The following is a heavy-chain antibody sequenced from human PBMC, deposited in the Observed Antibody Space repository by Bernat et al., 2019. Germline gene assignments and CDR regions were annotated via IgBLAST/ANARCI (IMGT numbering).Heavy chain of an antibody. CDR2: IYHSGSP. J-gene: IGHJ3*02. Sequence: QVQLQESGPGLVKPSETLSLTCAVSGGSISSSNWWSWVRQPPGKGLEWIGEIYHSGSPNYNPSLKSRVTISVDKSKNQFSLRQSYVTAADTAVYYCARLNVGTSLAFDIWGQGTMVTVSS. CDR1: GGSISSSNW. V-gene: IGHV4-4*02. CDR3: ARLNVGTSLAFDI. D-gene: IGHD1-26*01.